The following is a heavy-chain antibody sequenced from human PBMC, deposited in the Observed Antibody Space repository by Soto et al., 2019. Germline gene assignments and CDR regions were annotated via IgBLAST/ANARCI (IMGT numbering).Heavy chain of an antibody. J-gene: IGHJ2*01. CDR2: ISGSGGST. V-gene: IGHV3-23*01. D-gene: IGHD4-17*01. CDR3: ATNGNYDTWYFDL. CDR1: GFTFSSYA. Sequence: EVQLLESGGGLVQPGGSLRLSCAASGFTFSSYAMSCVRQAPGKGLEWVSAISGSGGSTYYADYVKGRFTISRDNSKNTMYQQMNSLRGEDTVVYYCATNGNYDTWYFDLWGRGTLVTGYS.